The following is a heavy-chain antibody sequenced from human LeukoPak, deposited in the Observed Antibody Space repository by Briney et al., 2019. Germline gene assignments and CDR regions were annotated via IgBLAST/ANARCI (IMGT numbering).Heavy chain of an antibody. CDR1: GFTFSSYG. D-gene: IGHD6-13*01. J-gene: IGHJ4*02. V-gene: IGHV3-30*02. Sequence: SGGSLRLSCAASGFTFSSYGMHWVRQAPGKGLEWVAFIRYDGSNKYYADSVKGRFTISRDNSKNTLYLQMNSLRAEDTAVYYCARNLAAAGILGYWGLGTLVTVSS. CDR2: IRYDGSNK. CDR3: ARNLAAAGILGY.